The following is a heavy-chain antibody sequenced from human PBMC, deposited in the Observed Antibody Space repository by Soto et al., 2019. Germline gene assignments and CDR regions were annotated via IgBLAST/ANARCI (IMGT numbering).Heavy chain of an antibody. Sequence: GASVKVSCKASRYTFTSYGISWVRQAPGKGLERIGWISAYNGNTNYAQKLQGRVNMTTDTSTSTAYMELRSLRSDDTAVYYCARMDQAATAVWFDPWGQGTLVTVSS. CDR2: ISAYNGNT. V-gene: IGHV1-18*01. D-gene: IGHD2-15*01. CDR1: RYTFTSYG. CDR3: ARMDQAATAVWFDP. J-gene: IGHJ5*02.